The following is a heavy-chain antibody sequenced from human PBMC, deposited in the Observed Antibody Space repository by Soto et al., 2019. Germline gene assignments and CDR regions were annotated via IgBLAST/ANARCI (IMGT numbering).Heavy chain of an antibody. CDR2: INPSGGST. J-gene: IGHJ4*02. Sequence: GASVKVSGKASGYTFTSYYMHWVRQAPGQGLEWMGIINPSGGSTSYAQKFQGRVTMTRDTSTSTVYMELSSLRSEDTAVYYCARESAGYYFDYWGQGTLVTVSS. V-gene: IGHV1-46*03. CDR3: ARESAGYYFDY. CDR1: GYTFTSYY. D-gene: IGHD6-13*01.